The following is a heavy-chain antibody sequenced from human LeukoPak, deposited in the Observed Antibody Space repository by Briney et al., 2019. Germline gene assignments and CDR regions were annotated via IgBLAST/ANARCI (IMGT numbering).Heavy chain of an antibody. Sequence: TSETLSLTCTVSGGSISRYYWSWIRQPPGKGLEWIGYIYDSGDTSSNPSLKSRVTISLDTSKNQFSLRLTSVTAADTAVYYCARHLGWGSDFFDFWGQGTLVTVSS. V-gene: IGHV4-59*08. CDR3: ARHLGWGSDFFDF. CDR1: GGSISRYY. D-gene: IGHD7-27*01. CDR2: IYDSGDT. J-gene: IGHJ4*02.